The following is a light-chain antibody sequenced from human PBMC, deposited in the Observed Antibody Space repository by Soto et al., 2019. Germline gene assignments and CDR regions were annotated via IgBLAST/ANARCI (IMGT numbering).Light chain of an antibody. CDR2: GNT. CDR1: SSNIGAGYD. CDR3: QSYDNSLSGWV. J-gene: IGLJ3*02. V-gene: IGLV1-40*01. Sequence: QSVLTQPPSVSGAPGQRVTISCTGSSSNIGAGYDIHWYQQLPGTAPKLLVYGNTHRPSGVPDRFSGSKSGTSASLAITGLQAEDEAHYYCQSYDNSLSGWVFGGGTQLTAL.